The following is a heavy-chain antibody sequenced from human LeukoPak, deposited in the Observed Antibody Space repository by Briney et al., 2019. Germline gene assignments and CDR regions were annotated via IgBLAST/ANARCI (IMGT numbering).Heavy chain of an antibody. D-gene: IGHD3-16*01. J-gene: IGHJ6*03. Sequence: PGGSLRLSCAVSGFTFSSYSVNWVRQAPGKGLEWVSYISSSSSAIYYADSVKGRFTISRDNAKNSLFLQMNYLRAEDTAVYYCARPQGAYYYYMDVWGKGITVTVSS. CDR1: GFTFSSYS. V-gene: IGHV3-48*01. CDR2: ISSSSSAI. CDR3: ARPQGAYYYYMDV.